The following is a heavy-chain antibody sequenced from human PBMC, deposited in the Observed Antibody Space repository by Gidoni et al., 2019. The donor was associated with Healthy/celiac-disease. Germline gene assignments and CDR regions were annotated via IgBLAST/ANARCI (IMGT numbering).Heavy chain of an antibody. CDR1: GGSISSYY. V-gene: IGHV4-59*01. CDR3: AREKFSQQLDEGGWFDP. D-gene: IGHD6-13*01. J-gene: IGHJ5*02. CDR2: IYYSGST. Sequence: QVQLQESGPGLVKPSETLSLTCTVSGGSISSYYWSWIRQPPGKGLEWIGYIYYSGSTNYNPSLKSRVTISVDTSKNQFSLKLSSVTAADTAVYYCAREKFSQQLDEGGWFDPWGQGTLVTVSS.